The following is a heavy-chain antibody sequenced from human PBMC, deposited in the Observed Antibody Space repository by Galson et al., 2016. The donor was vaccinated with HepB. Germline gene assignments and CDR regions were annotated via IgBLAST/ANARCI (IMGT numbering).Heavy chain of an antibody. Sequence: SVKVSCKASGYTFTSHGVSWVRQAPGQGLEWMGWISTYDGLTNYGQMFQGRVTMTTDTSTTTAYMELRSLRSDDTAVYYCARDLGSYPDRNWFDPWGQGTLVPVSS. CDR2: ISTYDGLT. J-gene: IGHJ5*02. V-gene: IGHV1-18*04. CDR1: GYTFTSHG. CDR3: ARDLGSYPDRNWFDP. D-gene: IGHD1-26*01.